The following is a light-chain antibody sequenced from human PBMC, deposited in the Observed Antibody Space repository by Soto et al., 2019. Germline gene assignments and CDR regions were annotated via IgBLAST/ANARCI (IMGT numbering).Light chain of an antibody. J-gene: IGKJ1*01. CDR2: GVS. Sequence: ESVLTQSPGILSLSPGERATLSCMASQTVSSSYLAWYQQKPGQAPRLLIYGVSSRSTGIPDGFSGSGSGTDFTLTISRLEPDDFAVYYCHQYGNSPWTFGQGNKVEI. CDR1: QTVSSSY. V-gene: IGKV3-20*01. CDR3: HQYGNSPWT.